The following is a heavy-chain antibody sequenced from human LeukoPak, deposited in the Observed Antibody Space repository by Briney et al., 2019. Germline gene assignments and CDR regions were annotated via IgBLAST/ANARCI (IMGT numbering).Heavy chain of an antibody. J-gene: IGHJ4*02. V-gene: IGHV4-59*01. D-gene: IGHD1-14*01. CDR2: IYYTGST. CDR3: AGMRITTPTVRTLDY. CDR1: GGSMSTYY. Sequence: PSETLSLTYTVSGGSMSTYYWTWIRQPPGKGLEWIGFIYYTGSTNYNPSPKSRVAISVDTSKNQFSLKLSSVTAADTAVYYCAGMRITTPTVRTLDYWGQGTLVTVSS.